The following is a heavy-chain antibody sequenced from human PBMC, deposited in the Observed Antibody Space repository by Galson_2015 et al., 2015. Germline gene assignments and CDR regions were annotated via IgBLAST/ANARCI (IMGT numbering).Heavy chain of an antibody. CDR2: IYYSGST. CDR1: GGSISSSSYY. D-gene: IGHD3-16*02. V-gene: IGHV4-39*01. CDR3: ARQAPDYYDYAWGSYRYYYYYMDV. Sequence: ETLSLTCTVSGGSISSSSYYWGWIRQPPGKGLEWIGSIYYSGSTYYNPSLKSRVTMSVDTSKNQFSLKLSFVTAADTAVYYCARQAPDYYDYAWGSYRYYYYYMDVWGKGTTVTVSS. J-gene: IGHJ6*03.